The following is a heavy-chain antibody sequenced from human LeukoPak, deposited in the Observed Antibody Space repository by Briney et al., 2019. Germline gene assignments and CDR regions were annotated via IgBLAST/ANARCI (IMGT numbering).Heavy chain of an antibody. D-gene: IGHD3-10*01. CDR2: IYTSGST. Sequence: PSQTLSLTCTVSGGSISSGSYYWSWIRQPAGKGLEWIGRIYTSGSTNYNPSLKSRVTISVDTSKNQFSLRLSSVTAADTAVYYCARGSFARGVIPTDYWGQGTLVTVSS. CDR1: GGSISSGSYY. CDR3: ARGSFARGVIPTDY. J-gene: IGHJ4*02. V-gene: IGHV4-61*02.